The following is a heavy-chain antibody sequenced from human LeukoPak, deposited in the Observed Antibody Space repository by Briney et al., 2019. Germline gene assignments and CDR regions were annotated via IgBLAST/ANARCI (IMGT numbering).Heavy chain of an antibody. V-gene: IGHV3-30*04. Sequence: GGSLRLSCAASGFTFSSYAMHWVRQAPGKGLEWVAVISYDGSNKYYADSVKGRFTISRDNSKNTLYLQMNSLRAEDTAVYYFASGPGYCSSTSCYGSSGFDYWGQGTLVTVSS. CDR3: ASGPGYCSSTSCYGSSGFDY. J-gene: IGHJ4*02. CDR1: GFTFSSYA. D-gene: IGHD2-2*03. CDR2: ISYDGSNK.